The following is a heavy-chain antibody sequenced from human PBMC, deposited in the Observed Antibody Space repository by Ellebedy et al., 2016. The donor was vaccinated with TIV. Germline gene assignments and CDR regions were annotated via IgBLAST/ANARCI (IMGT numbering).Heavy chain of an antibody. J-gene: IGHJ4*02. CDR2: IWYDGSNK. CDR1: GFTFSSYG. CDR3: ARDGGVVGASLDY. V-gene: IGHV3-33*01. D-gene: IGHD1-26*01. Sequence: PGGSLRLSCAASGFTFSSYGMHWVRQAPGKGLEWVAVIWYDGSNKYYADSVKGRFTISRDNSKNTLYLQMNSLRAEDTAVYYCARDGGVVGASLDYWGQGTLVTVSS.